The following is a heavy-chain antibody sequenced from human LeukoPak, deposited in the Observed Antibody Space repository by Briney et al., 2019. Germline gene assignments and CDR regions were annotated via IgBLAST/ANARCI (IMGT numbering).Heavy chain of an antibody. J-gene: IGHJ4*02. Sequence: GGSLRLSCAASGFDFSSYAVSWVRQAPGKGLEWDSAITGSGGSTYYADSVKGRFTVSRDNPRNTLYLQMNSLRAEDTAVYYCGKDEQGFGMQTSHWGQGTLVTVSS. CDR1: GFDFSSYA. D-gene: IGHD1-14*01. CDR3: GKDEQGFGMQTSH. V-gene: IGHV3-23*01. CDR2: ITGSGGST.